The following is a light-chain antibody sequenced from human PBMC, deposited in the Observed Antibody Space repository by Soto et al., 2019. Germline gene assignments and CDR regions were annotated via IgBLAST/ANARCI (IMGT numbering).Light chain of an antibody. Sequence: ENVLTQSPATLSLSPGERATLSCRASQSVSSYLAWYQQKPGQAPRLLIYDASNRATGIPARFSGSGSGTDFTLTISSLEPEDFAVYYCQQRSNWPPITSGQGRRLEIK. V-gene: IGKV3-11*01. CDR1: QSVSSY. J-gene: IGKJ5*01. CDR3: QQRSNWPPIT. CDR2: DAS.